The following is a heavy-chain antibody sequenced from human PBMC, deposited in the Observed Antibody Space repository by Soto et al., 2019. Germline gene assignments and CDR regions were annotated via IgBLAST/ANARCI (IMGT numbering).Heavy chain of an antibody. D-gene: IGHD4-17*01. V-gene: IGHV2-5*02. J-gene: IGHJ3*02. CDR1: GFSLSTSGVG. CDR3: AHRLTTVTSGAFDI. Sequence: QITLKESGPTLVKPTQTLTLTCTFSGFSLSTSGVGMGWIRQPPGKALEWLALIYWDEDKRYSPSLKNRLTITKDTSKNQVVLTMTNLDPVDTATYYCAHRLTTVTSGAFDIWGQGTMVTVSS. CDR2: IYWDEDK.